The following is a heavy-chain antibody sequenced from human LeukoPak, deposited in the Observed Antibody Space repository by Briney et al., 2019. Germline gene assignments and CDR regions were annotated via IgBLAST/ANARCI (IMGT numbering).Heavy chain of an antibody. D-gene: IGHD3-22*01. J-gene: IGHJ3*02. CDR2: ITGSGGNT. V-gene: IGHV3-23*01. Sequence: GGSLRLSCAASGFIFSSYSMSWVRQAPGKGLEWVSVITGSGGNTYYADSVKGRFTISKDNSKNTVYLQMSSLRAEDTAVYYCARAKSSGAAYDSSGLDAFDIWGQGTMVTVSS. CDR3: ARAKSSGAAYDSSGLDAFDI. CDR1: GFIFSSYS.